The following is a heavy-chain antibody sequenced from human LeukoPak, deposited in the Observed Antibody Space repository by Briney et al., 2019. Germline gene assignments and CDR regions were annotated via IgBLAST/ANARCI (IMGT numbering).Heavy chain of an antibody. D-gene: IGHD2-2*01. J-gene: IGHJ4*02. V-gene: IGHV3-23*01. CDR3: AKPKRGKCSYTRLSQFEY. CDR1: GFTFSSYG. Sequence: PGGSLRLSCAASGFTFSSYGMNWVRQAPEKGLEWVSAISGSGGSTFFADSVKGRFTISRDNSKNTLYLQMNSLRAEDTAVYYRAKPKRGKCSYTRLSQFEYWGQGTLV. CDR2: ISGSGGST.